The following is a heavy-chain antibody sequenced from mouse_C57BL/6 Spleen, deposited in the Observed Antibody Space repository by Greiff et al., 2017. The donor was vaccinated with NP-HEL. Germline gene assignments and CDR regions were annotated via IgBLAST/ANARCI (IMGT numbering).Heavy chain of an antibody. D-gene: IGHD1-1*01. V-gene: IGHV5-2*01. CDR2: INSDGGST. J-gene: IGHJ1*03. CDR3: ARRPYGSRGALWYFDV. Sequence: EVKLVESGGGLVQPGESLKLSCESNEYEFPSHDMSWVRKTPEKRLELVAAINSDGGSTYYPDTMERRFIISRDNTKKTLYLQMSSLRSEDTALYYCARRPYGSRGALWYFDVWGTGTTVTVSS. CDR1: EYEFPSHD.